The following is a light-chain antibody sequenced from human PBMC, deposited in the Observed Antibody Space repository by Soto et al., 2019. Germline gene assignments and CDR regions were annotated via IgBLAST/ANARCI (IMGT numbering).Light chain of an antibody. CDR1: QSVSSRY. V-gene: IGKV3-20*01. CDR2: ATS. CDR3: QQYGSSLST. Sequence: IVVTQTQGTLSLSPGETAALSWIASQSVSSRYLAWYQQKSGQAPRLLIYATSSRATDIPDRFIGYGSGTDFTLTISGLEPEDFAVYYCQQYGSSLSTFGQRTKVDI. J-gene: IGKJ1*01.